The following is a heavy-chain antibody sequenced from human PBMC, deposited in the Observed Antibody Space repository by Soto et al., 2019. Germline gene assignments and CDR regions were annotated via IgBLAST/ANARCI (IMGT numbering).Heavy chain of an antibody. CDR2: IFPNSNT. CDR1: GFIVTTKY. Sequence: EVQLVESGGGVVQPGGSLRLSCVASGFIVTTKYISWVRQAPGKGLERVSVIFPNSNTYYPDSVKGIFTISRDNVKNTVYLQMNSLRADDTAVYYCVKDPWDYWGQGTLVTVSS. CDR3: VKDPWDY. J-gene: IGHJ4*02. V-gene: IGHV3-66*01.